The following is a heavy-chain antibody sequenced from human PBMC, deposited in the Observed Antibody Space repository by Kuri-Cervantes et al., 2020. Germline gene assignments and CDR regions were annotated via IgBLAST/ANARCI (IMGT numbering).Heavy chain of an antibody. D-gene: IGHD5-24*01. Sequence: GESLKISCAASGFTFSSYAMSWVRQAPGKGLEWVAVISYDGSNKYYADSVKGRFTISRDNAKNSLYLQMNSLRAEDTAVCYCARDRGDGYNFWGQGTLVTVSS. CDR1: GFTFSSYA. CDR2: ISYDGSNK. J-gene: IGHJ4*02. CDR3: ARDRGDGYNF. V-gene: IGHV3-30*07.